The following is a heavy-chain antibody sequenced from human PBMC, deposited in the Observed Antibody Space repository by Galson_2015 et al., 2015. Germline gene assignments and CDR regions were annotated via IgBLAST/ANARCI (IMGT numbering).Heavy chain of an antibody. CDR1: GFAFSDYY. J-gene: IGHJ2*01. CDR2: ISSSGSTI. D-gene: IGHD7-27*01. CDR3: ARNWGSVWYFDL. V-gene: IGHV3-11*01. Sequence: SLRLSCAASGFAFSDYYMSWIRQAPGKGLEWVSYISSSGSTIYYADSVKGRFTISRDNAKNSLYLQMNSLRAGDTAVYYCARNWGSVWYFDLWGRGTLVTVSS.